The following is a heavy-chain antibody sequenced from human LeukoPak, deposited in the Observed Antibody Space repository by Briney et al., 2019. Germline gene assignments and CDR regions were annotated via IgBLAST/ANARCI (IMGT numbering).Heavy chain of an antibody. J-gene: IGHJ4*02. CDR1: GFAFSSYS. CDR2: ISSSSGTI. CDR3: ARVRSGWYDDY. D-gene: IGHD6-19*01. Sequence: GGSLRLSCAASGFAFSSYSMNWIRQAPGKGLEWVSSISSSSGTIYYADSVKGRFTISRDNAKNSLYLQMNSLRAEDTAVYYCARVRSGWYDDYWGQGTLVTVSS. V-gene: IGHV3-48*04.